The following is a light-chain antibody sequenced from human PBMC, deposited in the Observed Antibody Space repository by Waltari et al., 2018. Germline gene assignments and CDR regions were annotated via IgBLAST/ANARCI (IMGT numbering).Light chain of an antibody. CDR1: QDINSF. CDR3: QHFKSYPLT. Sequence: IQLTQSPSSLSASVGDRVTITCRASQDINSFLAWYQQKPEKAPKVLIYAASTLQSGVPSRFSGSGSGTVFTLTISSLQPEDFATYYCQHFKSYPLTFGGGTKVEIK. CDR2: AAS. V-gene: IGKV1-9*01. J-gene: IGKJ4*01.